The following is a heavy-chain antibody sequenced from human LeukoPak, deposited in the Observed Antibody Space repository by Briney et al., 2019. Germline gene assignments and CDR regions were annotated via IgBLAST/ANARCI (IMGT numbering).Heavy chain of an antibody. CDR3: ARAGRGGATTNFDY. CDR2: IYYSGST. J-gene: IGHJ4*02. D-gene: IGHD1-26*01. V-gene: IGHV4-59*01. CDR1: GGSISSYY. Sequence: PSETLSLTCTVSGGSISSYYWSWLRQPPGKGLEWIGYIYYSGSTNYNPSLKSRVTISVDTSKNQFSLKLSSVTAADTAVYYCARAGRGGATTNFDYWGQGTLVTVSS.